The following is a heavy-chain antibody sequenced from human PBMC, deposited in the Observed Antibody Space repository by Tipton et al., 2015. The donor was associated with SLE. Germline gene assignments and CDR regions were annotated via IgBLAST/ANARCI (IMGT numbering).Heavy chain of an antibody. CDR3: AKGMVTLGLDY. J-gene: IGHJ4*02. CDR1: GFTFSDYY. Sequence: SLRLSRATSGFTFSDYYMNWIRQAPGKGLEWVSYISSSGNTIFYADSVKGRFTISRDNARNSLYLQMNSLRAEDTAVYYCAKGMVTLGLDYWGQGTLVTVSS. CDR2: ISSSGNTI. V-gene: IGHV3-11*04. D-gene: IGHD3-16*01.